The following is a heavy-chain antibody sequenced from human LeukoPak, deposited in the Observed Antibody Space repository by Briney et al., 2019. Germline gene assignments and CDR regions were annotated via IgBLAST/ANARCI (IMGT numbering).Heavy chain of an antibody. J-gene: IGHJ6*02. V-gene: IGHV4-59*12. Sequence: SETLSLTCTVSGDSMKNYYWIWIRQSPGKGLEWIGYIYYSGSTYYNPSLKSRVTMSVDTSKKQFSLKLSSVTAADTAVYYCARAGYCSSTSCQWVPLVWGQGTTVTVSS. CDR1: GDSMKNYY. D-gene: IGHD2-2*03. CDR3: ARAGYCSSTSCQWVPLV. CDR2: IYYSGST.